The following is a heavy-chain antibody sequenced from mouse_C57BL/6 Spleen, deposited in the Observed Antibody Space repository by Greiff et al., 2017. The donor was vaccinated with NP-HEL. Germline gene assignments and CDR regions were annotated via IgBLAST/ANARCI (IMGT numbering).Heavy chain of an antibody. CDR3: ARVITTDPHYYAMDY. D-gene: IGHD1-1*01. Sequence: EVKVVESGGGLVKPGGSLKLSCAASGFTFSDYGMHWVRQAPEKGLEWVAYISSGSSTIDYADTVKGRFTISRDNAKNTLFLQMTSLRSEDTAMYYCARVITTDPHYYAMDYWGQGTSVTVSS. J-gene: IGHJ4*01. V-gene: IGHV5-17*01. CDR2: ISSGSSTI. CDR1: GFTFSDYG.